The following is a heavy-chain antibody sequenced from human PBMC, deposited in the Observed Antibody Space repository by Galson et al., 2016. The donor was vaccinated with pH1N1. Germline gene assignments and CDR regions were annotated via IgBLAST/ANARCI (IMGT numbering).Heavy chain of an antibody. D-gene: IGHD2-21*01. J-gene: IGHJ6*03. Sequence: QSGAEVTKPGESLKISCKGSGCSFTSYWIGWVRQMPGKGLEWMGIIFPGDSDTRYSPSFQGQVTISADKSISTAYLQWNSLRASDTAMYYCARSPADPGYSYYYMDVWGKGTTVSVSS. CDR3: ARSPADPGYSYYYMDV. CDR1: GCSFTSYW. V-gene: IGHV5-51*03. CDR2: IFPGDSDT.